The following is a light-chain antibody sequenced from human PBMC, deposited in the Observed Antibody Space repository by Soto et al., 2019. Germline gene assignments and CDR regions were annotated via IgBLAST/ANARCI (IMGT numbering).Light chain of an antibody. CDR3: QQYDNLSVYT. V-gene: IGKV1-33*01. CDR1: QDISNY. J-gene: IGKJ2*01. CDR2: DAS. Sequence: DIQMTQSPSSLSASVGDRVTITCQASQDISNYLNWYQQKPGKAPKLLIYDASNLETGVPSRFSGSGSGTDFTFTISSLQPEDIATYYCQQYDNLSVYTFGQGTKVDIK.